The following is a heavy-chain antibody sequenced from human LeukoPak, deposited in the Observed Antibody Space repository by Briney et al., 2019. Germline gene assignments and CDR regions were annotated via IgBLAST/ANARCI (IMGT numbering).Heavy chain of an antibody. D-gene: IGHD6-19*01. J-gene: IGHJ4*02. Sequence: GGSLRLSXAASGFSVSDNYMGWVRQAPGKGLEWVCIIYKDEATFYIGSVKGRFTISRDKSRNTLDLQMNSLGPEDTAVYFCAREVGHNSGWPSPFDFWGQGTLVSVSS. CDR1: GFSVSDNY. CDR3: AREVGHNSGWPSPFDF. V-gene: IGHV3-66*02. CDR2: IYKDEAT.